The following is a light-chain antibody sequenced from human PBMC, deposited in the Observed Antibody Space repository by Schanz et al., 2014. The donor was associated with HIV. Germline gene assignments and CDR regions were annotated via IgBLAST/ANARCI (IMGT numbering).Light chain of an antibody. CDR1: SSDVGGYNY. CDR2: DVT. J-gene: IGLJ3*02. CDR3: SSYTSFGTLV. Sequence: QSVLTQPRSVSGSPGQSVAISCTGTSSDVGGYNYVSWYQQHPGKAPKLMIYDVTKRPSGVPDRFSGSKSGNTASLTISGLQADDEAHYYCSSYTSFGTLVFGGGTKLTVL. V-gene: IGLV2-11*01.